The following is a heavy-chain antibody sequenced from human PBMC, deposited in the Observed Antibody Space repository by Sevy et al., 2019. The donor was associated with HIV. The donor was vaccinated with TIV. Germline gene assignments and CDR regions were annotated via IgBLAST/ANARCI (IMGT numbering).Heavy chain of an antibody. Sequence: GGSLRLSCAASGFTFSSYAMHWVRQAPGKGLEWVAVISYDGSNKYYADSVKGRFTISRDKSKNTLYLQMNSLRAEDTAVYYCARDPTTMVRGVIMDYWGQGTLVTVSS. J-gene: IGHJ4*02. CDR3: ARDPTTMVRGVIMDY. CDR2: ISYDGSNK. D-gene: IGHD3-10*01. V-gene: IGHV3-30*04. CDR1: GFTFSSYA.